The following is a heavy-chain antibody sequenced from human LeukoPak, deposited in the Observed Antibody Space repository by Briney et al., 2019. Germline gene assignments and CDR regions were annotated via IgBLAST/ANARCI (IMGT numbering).Heavy chain of an antibody. CDR1: GYTFTSYD. Sequence: ASVKVSCKASGYTFTSYDINWVRQATGHGLEWMGWMNPNSGSTGYAQKFQGRVTITRNTSISTAYMELSGLRSEDTAVYYCARGRSTGYPYYFEYWGQATLVTVSS. V-gene: IGHV1-8*03. D-gene: IGHD5-12*01. J-gene: IGHJ4*02. CDR2: MNPNSGST. CDR3: ARGRSTGYPYYFEY.